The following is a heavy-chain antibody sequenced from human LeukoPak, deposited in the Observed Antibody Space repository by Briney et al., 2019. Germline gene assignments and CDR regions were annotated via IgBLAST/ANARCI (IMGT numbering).Heavy chain of an antibody. CDR3: ARVSSWYSYYYYMDV. V-gene: IGHV3-11*01. D-gene: IGHD6-13*01. CDR1: GFTFSDYY. Sequence: GGSLRLSCAASGFTFSDYYMSWIRQAPGKGLEWVSYISSSGSTIYYADSVKGRFTISRDNAKNLMYLQMNSLRAEDTAVYYCARVSSWYSYYYYMDVWGKGTTVTVSS. CDR2: ISSSGSTI. J-gene: IGHJ6*03.